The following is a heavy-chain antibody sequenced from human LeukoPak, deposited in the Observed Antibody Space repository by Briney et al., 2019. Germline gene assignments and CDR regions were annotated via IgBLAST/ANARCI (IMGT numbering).Heavy chain of an antibody. Sequence: ASVKVPCKASGYTFTSYGISWVRQAPGQGLEWMGWISAYNGNTNYAQKLQGRVTMTTDTSTSTAYMELRSLRSDDTAVYYCARDTSSSWHDYFDYWGQGTLVTVSS. CDR2: ISAYNGNT. CDR1: GYTFTSYG. J-gene: IGHJ4*02. V-gene: IGHV1-18*04. D-gene: IGHD6-13*01. CDR3: ARDTSSSWHDYFDY.